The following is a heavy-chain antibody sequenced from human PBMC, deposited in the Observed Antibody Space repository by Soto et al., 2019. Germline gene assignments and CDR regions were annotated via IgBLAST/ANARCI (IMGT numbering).Heavy chain of an antibody. V-gene: IGHV1-69*13. CDR2: IIPIFGTA. CDR1: GGTFSSYA. CDR3: ARGRRDGYNYTFDI. D-gene: IGHD5-12*01. J-gene: IGHJ3*02. Sequence: SVKVSCKASGGTFSSYAISWVRQAPGQGLEWMGGIIPIFGTANYAQKFQGRVTITADESTSTAYMELSSLRSEDTAVYYCARGRRDGYNYTFDIWGQGTMVTVSS.